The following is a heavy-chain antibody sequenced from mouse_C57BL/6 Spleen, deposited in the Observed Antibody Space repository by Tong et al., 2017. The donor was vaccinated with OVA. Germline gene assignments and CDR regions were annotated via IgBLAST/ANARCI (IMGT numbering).Heavy chain of an antibody. J-gene: IGHJ1*01. CDR2: ISSGGSYT. Sequence: EVQLQESGGGLVKPGGSLKLSCAASGFTFSSYGMSWVRQTPDKRLEWVATISSGGSYTYYPDSVKGRFTISRDNTKKTMYLQMSRMRSEDTALYYCARHVFGKDWYFDVWGAGTTVTVSS. CDR1: GFTFSSYG. V-gene: IGHV5-6*01. D-gene: IGHD2-1*01. CDR3: ARHVFGKDWYFDV.